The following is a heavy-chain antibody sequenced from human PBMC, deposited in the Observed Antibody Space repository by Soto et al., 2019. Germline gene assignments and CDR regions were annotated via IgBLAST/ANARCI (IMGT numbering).Heavy chain of an antibody. V-gene: IGHV3-72*01. CDR3: TRWLSVWGD. J-gene: IGHJ4*02. CDR2: SRNKGNSYTT. Sequence: EVQLVESGGGLVQPGGSLRLSCAASGFTLSDYYMDWVRQAPGKGLEWVGRSRNKGNSYTTEYAPSVKGRFTISRDESKNSLCLEINSVNTEDTAVYYCTRWLSVWGDWGQGTLVTVSS. D-gene: IGHD3-16*01. CDR1: GFTLSDYY.